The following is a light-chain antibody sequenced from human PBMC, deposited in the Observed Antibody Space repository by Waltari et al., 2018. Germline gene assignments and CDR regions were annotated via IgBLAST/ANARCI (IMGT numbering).Light chain of an antibody. CDR2: AAS. CDR1: HVISSY. Sequence: TCRAIHVISSYLAWYQQKPGKAPKLLIYAASTFQSGVASRFSGSGSGTDFTLTISCLQSEDFATYYCQQYYSYPPTFGPGTKVDIK. CDR3: QQYYSYPPT. J-gene: IGKJ3*01. V-gene: IGKV1-8*01.